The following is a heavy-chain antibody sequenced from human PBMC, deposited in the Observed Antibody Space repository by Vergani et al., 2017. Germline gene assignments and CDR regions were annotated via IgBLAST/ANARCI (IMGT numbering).Heavy chain of an antibody. V-gene: IGHV3-11*01. Sequence: QVQLVESGGGLVKPGGSLRLSCAASGFTFNDYYMSWIRQAPGKGLQWVTYTSPSTSTRHYADSVKGRFTISRDNAKNSLFLQMNSLRAEDTAVYYCARVGTDIFVSSSDYSHLLYYWGQGILVTVSS. J-gene: IGHJ4*02. CDR1: GFTFNDYY. D-gene: IGHD3-22*01. CDR2: TSPSTSTR. CDR3: ARVGTDIFVSSSDYSHLLYY.